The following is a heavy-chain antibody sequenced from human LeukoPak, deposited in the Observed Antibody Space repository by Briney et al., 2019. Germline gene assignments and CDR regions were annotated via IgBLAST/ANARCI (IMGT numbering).Heavy chain of an antibody. CDR2: ISSSGSAI. Sequence: GGSLSLSCAASGFTFSSYEMNWVRQAPGKGLEWVSKISSSGSAIYYADSVKGRFTISRDNAKSTLYLQMNSLRAEDTAVYYCARGGSLGYWGQGTMVTVSS. J-gene: IGHJ4*02. CDR3: ARGGSLGY. V-gene: IGHV3-48*03. CDR1: GFTFSSYE. D-gene: IGHD6-19*01.